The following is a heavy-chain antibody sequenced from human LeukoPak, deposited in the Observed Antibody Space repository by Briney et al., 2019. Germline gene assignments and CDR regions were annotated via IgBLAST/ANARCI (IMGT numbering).Heavy chain of an antibody. CDR2: IYYSGST. CDR3: AKDLIFGVVSDAFDI. J-gene: IGHJ3*02. D-gene: IGHD3-3*01. Sequence: PSETLSLTCTVSGGSISSYYWSWIRQPPGKGLEWIGYIYYSGSTNYDPSLKSRVTISLDRSQSQFSLKLTSVTAADTAVYYCAKDLIFGVVSDAFDIWGQGTMVTVSS. CDR1: GGSISSYY. V-gene: IGHV4-59*01.